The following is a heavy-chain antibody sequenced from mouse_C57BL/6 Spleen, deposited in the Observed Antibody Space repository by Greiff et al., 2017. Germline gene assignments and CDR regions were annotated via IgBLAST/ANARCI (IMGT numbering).Heavy chain of an antibody. CDR2: IRNKANNHAT. J-gene: IGHJ2*01. CDR1: GFTFSDAW. CDR3: TRREQLDFGY. V-gene: IGHV6-6*01. Sequence: EVKLMESGGGLVQPGGSMKLSCAASGFTFSDAWMDWVRQSPEKGLEWVAEIRNKANNHATYYAESVKGRFTISRNDSKSSVYLQMNSLRAEDTGIYCCTRREQLDFGYWGQGTTLTVSS. D-gene: IGHD3-1*01.